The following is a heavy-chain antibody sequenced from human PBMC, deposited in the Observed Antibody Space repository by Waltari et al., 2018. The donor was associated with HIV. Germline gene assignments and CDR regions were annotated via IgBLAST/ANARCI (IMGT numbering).Heavy chain of an antibody. J-gene: IGHJ4*02. CDR1: GYTFTGYY. Sequence: QVQLVQSGAEVKKPGASVKVSCKASGYTFTGYYMHWVRQAPGQGLEWMGRINPNSGGTNYAQKFQGRVTMTRDTSISTAYMELSRLRSDDTAVYYCAREDVWGIAAAEFDYWGQGTLVTVSS. CDR2: INPNSGGT. CDR3: AREDVWGIAAAEFDY. V-gene: IGHV1-2*06. D-gene: IGHD6-13*01.